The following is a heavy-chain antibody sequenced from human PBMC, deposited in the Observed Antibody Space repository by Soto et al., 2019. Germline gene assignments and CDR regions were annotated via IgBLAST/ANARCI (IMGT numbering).Heavy chain of an antibody. CDR1: GFTFSTYS. V-gene: IGHV3-21*01. J-gene: IGHJ4*02. CDR2: ISSSNSYI. Sequence: EVQLVESGGGLVRPGGSLRLSCAASGFTFSTYSMNWVRQAPGKGLEWVSSISSSNSYIYYADSVKGRFTISRDNAKNSLYLQMNSLRAEDTAVYYCARARGYGDYGTYYFDYWGQGTLVTVSS. CDR3: ARARGYGDYGTYYFDY. D-gene: IGHD4-17*01.